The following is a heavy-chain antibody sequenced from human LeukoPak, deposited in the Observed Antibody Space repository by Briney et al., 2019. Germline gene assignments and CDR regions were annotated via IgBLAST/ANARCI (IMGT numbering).Heavy chain of an antibody. J-gene: IGHJ5*02. CDR3: ARHSLQQWLVQGDWFDP. Sequence: PSETLSLTCTVSGGSISSYYWSWIRQPAGKGLEWIGRIYTSGSTNYNPSLKSRVTISVDTSKNQFSLKLSSVTAADTAVYYCARHSLQQWLVQGDWFDPWGQGTLVTVSS. V-gene: IGHV4-4*07. D-gene: IGHD6-19*01. CDR1: GGSISSYY. CDR2: IYTSGST.